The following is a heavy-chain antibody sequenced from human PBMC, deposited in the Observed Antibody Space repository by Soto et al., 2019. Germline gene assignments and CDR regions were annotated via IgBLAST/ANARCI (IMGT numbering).Heavy chain of an antibody. V-gene: IGHV4-38-2*01. CDR3: ARVYPPGSGH. CDR2: IYHSGST. CDR1: GYSISSGYY. Sequence: SETLSLTCAVSGYSISSGYYWGWIRQPPGKGLEWIGSIYHSGSTFYNPSLKSRVTISVDTSKNQFSLKLSSVTAADTAVYYCARVYPPGSGHWGQGTLVTVSS. D-gene: IGHD3-10*01. J-gene: IGHJ4*02.